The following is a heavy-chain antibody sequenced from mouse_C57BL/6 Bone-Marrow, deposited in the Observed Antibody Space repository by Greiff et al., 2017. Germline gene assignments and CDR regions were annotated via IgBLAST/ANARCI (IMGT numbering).Heavy chain of an antibody. CDR1: GYTFTSYW. J-gene: IGHJ2*01. Sequence: QVQLQQPGAELVKPGASVKLSCKASGYTFTSYWMHWVKQRPGQGLEWIGMIHPNSGSTNYNEKFKSKATLPVDKSSSTAYMQLSSLTSADSAVYYCARFSFYYGSYFDYWGQGTTLTVSS. CDR3: ARFSFYYGSYFDY. CDR2: IHPNSGST. D-gene: IGHD1-1*01. V-gene: IGHV1-64*01.